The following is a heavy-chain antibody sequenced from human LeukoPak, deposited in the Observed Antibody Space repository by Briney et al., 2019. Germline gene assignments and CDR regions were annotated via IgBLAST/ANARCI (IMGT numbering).Heavy chain of an antibody. J-gene: IGHJ3*02. CDR3: ARARNYYDSSDYYYEGDAFDI. D-gene: IGHD3-22*01. Sequence: SETLSLTCTVSGDSISSGDYYWSWIRQPAGKGLEWIGRISSSGSTNYNPSLKSRVTISVDTSKNQFSLKLSSVTAADTAVYFCARARNYYDSSDYYYEGDAFDIWGQGTMVTVSS. CDR2: ISSSGST. CDR1: GDSISSGDYY. V-gene: IGHV4-61*02.